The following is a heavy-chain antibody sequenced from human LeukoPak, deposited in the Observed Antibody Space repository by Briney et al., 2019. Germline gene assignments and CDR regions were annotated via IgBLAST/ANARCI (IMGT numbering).Heavy chain of an antibody. CDR3: ASVPTPYSSGWYDYFDY. CDR2: ISYDGSNK. Sequence: GGSLRLSCAASGFTFSSYAMHWVRQAPGKGLEWVAVISYDGSNKYYADSMKGRFTISRDNSKNTLYLQMNSLRAEDTAVYYCASVPTPYSSGWYDYFDYWGQGTLVTVSS. D-gene: IGHD6-19*01. J-gene: IGHJ4*02. V-gene: IGHV3-30*04. CDR1: GFTFSSYA.